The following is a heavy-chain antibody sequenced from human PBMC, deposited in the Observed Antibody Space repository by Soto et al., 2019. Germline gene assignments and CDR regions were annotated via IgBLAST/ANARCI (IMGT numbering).Heavy chain of an antibody. CDR3: ASARYSSGCYDY. V-gene: IGHV4-31*03. Sequence: QVQLQESGPGLVKPSQTLSLTCTVSGGSISSGGYYWSWIRQHPGKGLEWIGYIYYSGSTYYNPSIKRRVTRSVDTSKNLFALKLSSVTAADTAVYYCASARYSSGCYDYWGQGTLVTVSS. D-gene: IGHD6-19*01. J-gene: IGHJ4*02. CDR1: GGSISSGGYY. CDR2: IYYSGST.